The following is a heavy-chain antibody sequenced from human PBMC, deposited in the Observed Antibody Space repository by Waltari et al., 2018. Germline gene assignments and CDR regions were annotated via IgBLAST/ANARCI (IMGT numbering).Heavy chain of an antibody. J-gene: IGHJ3*02. D-gene: IGHD3-10*01. Sequence: QVQLHESGPGLVKPSQTLSLTCTVSGASISSGDYYWSWIRQPPGRGLEWIGYIFYSGTTSYNPSLKSRLDISIDTSKNQFSLNVSSVTAADTAVYYCARDFGATDAFEIWGQWTMVTVSS. CDR1: GASISSGDYY. CDR3: ARDFGATDAFEI. V-gene: IGHV4-30-4*08. CDR2: IFYSGTT.